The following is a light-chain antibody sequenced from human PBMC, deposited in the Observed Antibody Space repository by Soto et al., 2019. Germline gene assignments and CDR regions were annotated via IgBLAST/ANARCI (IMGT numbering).Light chain of an antibody. V-gene: IGLV1-44*01. Sequence: QSVLTQPPSASGTPGQRVTISCSGGNSNIGSNTVNWYQQLPGTAPKLLIYYDNLRPSGVPDRIPGSKSGTSASLAISGLQSDDEADYYCAAWDDSLNGRVFGTGTKVTVL. CDR1: NSNIGSNT. CDR3: AAWDDSLNGRV. J-gene: IGLJ1*01. CDR2: YDN.